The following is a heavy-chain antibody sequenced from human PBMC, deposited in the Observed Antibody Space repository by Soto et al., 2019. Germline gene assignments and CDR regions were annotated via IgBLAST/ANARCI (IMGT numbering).Heavy chain of an antibody. J-gene: IGHJ5*02. V-gene: IGHV1-69*01. CDR1: GGTFSSYA. Sequence: QVQLVQSGAEVKKPGSSVKVSCKASGGTFSSYAISWVRQAPGQGLEWMGGIIPIFGTANYAQKFQGRVTITADESTSTAYMELSSLRSEDTAVYYCARGSYYDSSGYSPRYNWCDPWGQGTLVTGSS. D-gene: IGHD3-22*01. CDR3: ARGSYYDSSGYSPRYNWCDP. CDR2: IIPIFGTA.